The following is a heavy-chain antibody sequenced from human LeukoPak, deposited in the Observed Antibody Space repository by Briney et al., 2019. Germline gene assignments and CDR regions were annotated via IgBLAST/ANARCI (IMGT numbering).Heavy chain of an antibody. V-gene: IGHV1-2*06. CDR3: ARGGNWNDELVDY. J-gene: IGHJ4*02. D-gene: IGHD1-1*01. Sequence: ASVKVSCKASGYTFTGYYMHWVRQAPGQGLEWMGRINPNSGGANYAQKFQGRVTMTRDTSISTAYMELSRLRSDDTAVYYCARGGNWNDELVDYWGQGTLVTVSS. CDR2: INPNSGGA. CDR1: GYTFTGYY.